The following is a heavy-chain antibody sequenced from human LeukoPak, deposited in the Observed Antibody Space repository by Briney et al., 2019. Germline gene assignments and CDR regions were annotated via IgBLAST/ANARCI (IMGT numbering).Heavy chain of an antibody. J-gene: IGHJ3*01. CDR2: IYTSGST. CDR1: GASISSYY. CDR3: ARHPWDYDILTGYFEGRRDAFDV. V-gene: IGHV4-4*09. Sequence: SETLSLTCTVSGASISSYYWSWIRQPPGKGLEWLGYIYTSGSTNYNPSLKSRVTISVDTSTNQFSLKLRSVNAADTAVYYCARHPWDYDILTGYFEGRRDAFDVWGQGTMVTVSS. D-gene: IGHD3-9*01.